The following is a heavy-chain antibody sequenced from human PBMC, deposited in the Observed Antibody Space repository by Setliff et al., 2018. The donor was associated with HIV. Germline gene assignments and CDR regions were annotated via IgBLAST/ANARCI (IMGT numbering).Heavy chain of an antibody. CDR1: DSGTYY. D-gene: IGHD6-19*01. Sequence: SETLSLTCTVSDSGTYYWSWIRQPAGKGLEWIGRVSSRGDTNYNPSLKSRVTMSVDTSKNQFSLILRSVTAADTAVYYCARVGDHRSYSSGWYFDYWGQGTLVTVSS. J-gene: IGHJ4*02. CDR2: VSSRGDT. V-gene: IGHV4-4*07. CDR3: ARVGDHRSYSSGWYFDY.